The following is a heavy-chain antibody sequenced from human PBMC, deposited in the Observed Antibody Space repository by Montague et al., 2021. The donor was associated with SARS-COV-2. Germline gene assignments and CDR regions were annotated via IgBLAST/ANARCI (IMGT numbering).Heavy chain of an antibody. CDR2: TYYGSSWNT. CDR3: ARGWNYAFGI. J-gene: IGHJ3*02. Sequence: CAISGDSVSRNNPAWNWIRQSPSRGLAWLGRTYYGSSWNTDYAVSVKSRITISPDTSKSQFYLHLHSVTPEDTAVYYCARGWNYAFGIWGQGTIVTVSS. D-gene: IGHD1-7*01. V-gene: IGHV6-1*01. CDR1: GDSVSRNNPA.